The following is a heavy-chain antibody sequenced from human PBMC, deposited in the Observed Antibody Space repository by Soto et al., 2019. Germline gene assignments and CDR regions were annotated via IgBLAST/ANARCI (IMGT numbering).Heavy chain of an antibody. CDR3: ARLFWELDFWSGYSSARFDY. CDR1: GGSISSSSYY. D-gene: IGHD3-3*01. Sequence: SQTLSLTCTVSGGSISSSSYYWGWIRQPPGKGLEWIGSIYYSGSTYYNPSLKSRVTISVDTSKNQFSLKLSSVTAADTAVYYCARLFWELDFWSGYSSARFDYWGQGTLVTVSS. V-gene: IGHV4-39*01. J-gene: IGHJ4*02. CDR2: IYYSGST.